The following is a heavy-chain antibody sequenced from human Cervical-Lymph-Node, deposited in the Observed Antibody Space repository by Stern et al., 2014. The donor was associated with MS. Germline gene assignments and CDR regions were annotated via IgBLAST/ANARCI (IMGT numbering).Heavy chain of an antibody. CDR2: IWYDGSNK. V-gene: IGHV3-33*01. J-gene: IGHJ6*02. D-gene: IGHD6-19*01. CDR3: ARKGIAVFYYGMDV. CDR1: GFTFSSYG. Sequence: VQLVESGGGVVQPGRSLRLSCAASGFTFSSYGMHWVRQAPGKGLEWVAVIWYDGSNKYYANSVKGRFTISRDNSKNTLYLQMNSLRAEDTAVYYCARKGIAVFYYGMDVWGQGTTVTVSS.